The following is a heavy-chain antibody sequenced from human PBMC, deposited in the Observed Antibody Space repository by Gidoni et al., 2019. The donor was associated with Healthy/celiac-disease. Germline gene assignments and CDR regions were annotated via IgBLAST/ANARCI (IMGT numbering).Heavy chain of an antibody. V-gene: IGHV4-34*01. J-gene: IGHJ4*02. CDR2: INHSGST. CDR3: AREGGYGDYRDY. D-gene: IGHD4-17*01. Sequence: QVQLQQWGAGLLKPSETLSLTCAVSGGSFSGYYWSWIRQPPGKGLEWIGEINHSGSTNYNPSLKSRVTISVDTSKNQVSLKLSSGTAADTAVYYCAREGGYGDYRDYWGQGTLVTVSS. CDR1: GGSFSGYY.